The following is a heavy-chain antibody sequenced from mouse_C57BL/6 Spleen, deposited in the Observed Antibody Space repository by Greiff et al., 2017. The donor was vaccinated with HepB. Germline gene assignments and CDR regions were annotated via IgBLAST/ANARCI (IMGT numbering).Heavy chain of an antibody. CDR3: ARTYGSRPYYYAMDY. Sequence: EVQRVESGGGLVKPGGSLKLSCAASGFTFSDYGMHWVRQAPEKGLEWVAYISSGSSTIYYADTVKGRFTISRDNAKNTLFLQMTSLRSEDTAMYYCARTYGSRPYYYAMDYWGQGTSVTVSS. V-gene: IGHV5-17*01. CDR1: GFTFSDYG. D-gene: IGHD1-1*01. J-gene: IGHJ4*01. CDR2: ISSGSSTI.